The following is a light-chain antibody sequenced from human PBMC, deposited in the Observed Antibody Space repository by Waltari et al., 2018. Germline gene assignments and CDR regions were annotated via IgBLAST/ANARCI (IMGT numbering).Light chain of an antibody. V-gene: IGKV4-1*01. CDR3: QQYSSTPLT. CDR1: QSVLYSSNNKNY. CDR2: WAS. J-gene: IGKJ1*01. Sequence: DIVMTQSPDSLAVSLGERATINCKSSQSVLYSSNNKNYLAWYQQKPGQPPKLLIYWASTRESGVPDRFSGSGSGTEFTLTISSLQAEDVAVYYCQQYSSTPLTFGQGTKVEIK.